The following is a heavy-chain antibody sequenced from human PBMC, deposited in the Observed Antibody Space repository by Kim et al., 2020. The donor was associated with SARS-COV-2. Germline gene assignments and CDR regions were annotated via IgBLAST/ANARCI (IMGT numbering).Heavy chain of an antibody. D-gene: IGHD3-10*01. J-gene: IGHJ6*02. CDR3: ANYGSGSYKGRPYYNNGMDV. CDR1: RSSFSNYA. Sequence: GGSLRLSCVASRSSFSNYAMTWVRQAPGKGLEWVSTVSGNGGTTYYANCVKGRFTISRDNSKNTLYLQMNSLKAEDTAIYYCANYGSGSYKGRPYYNNGMDVWGQGTTVTVSS. V-gene: IGHV3-23*01. CDR2: VSGNGGTT.